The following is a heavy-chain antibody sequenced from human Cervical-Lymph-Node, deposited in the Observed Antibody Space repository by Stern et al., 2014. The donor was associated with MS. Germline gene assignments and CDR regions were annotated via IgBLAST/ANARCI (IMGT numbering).Heavy chain of an antibody. V-gene: IGHV3-53*01. D-gene: IGHD1-1*01. CDR3: ARDTSSPERSDW. Sequence: EVQLVASGGGVIQPGGSLRLSCTASGFTVSRDSMTWVRQVPGKGLEWGSLITNVGSTFYTDSVKGRFTISRDDSKNTVYLHMTSLRAEDTAMYYCARDTSSPERSDWWGQGTLVTVSS. CDR2: ITNVGST. J-gene: IGHJ4*02. CDR1: GFTVSRDS.